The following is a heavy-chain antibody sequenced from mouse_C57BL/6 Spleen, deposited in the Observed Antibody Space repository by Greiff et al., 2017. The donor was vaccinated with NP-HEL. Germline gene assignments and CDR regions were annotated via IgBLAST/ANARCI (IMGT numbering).Heavy chain of an antibody. D-gene: IGHD1-1*01. CDR3: ARPYYYGSSEFAY. CDR2: IHPNSGST. V-gene: IGHV1-64*01. Sequence: QVQLQQPGAELVKPGASVKLSCKASGYTFTSYWMHWVKQRPGQGLEWIGMIHPNSGSTNYNEKFKSKATLTVDKSSSTAYMQLSSLTSEDSAVYYCARPYYYGSSEFAYWGQGTLVTVSA. CDR1: GYTFTSYW. J-gene: IGHJ3*01.